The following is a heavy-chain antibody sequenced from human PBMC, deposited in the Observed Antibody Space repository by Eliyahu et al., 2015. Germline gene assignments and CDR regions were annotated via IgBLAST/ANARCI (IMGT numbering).Heavy chain of an antibody. J-gene: IGHJ6*02. CDR1: GFTFSSXA. V-gene: IGHV3-23*01. CDR2: ISGSGGST. Sequence: EVQLLESGGGLVQPGGSLRLSCAASGFTFSSXAMSWVRQAPGKGLEWVSAISGSGGSTYYADSVKGRFTISRDNSKNTLYLQMNSLRAEDTAVYYCAKELLWFGESTDGGMDVWGQGTTVTVSS. D-gene: IGHD3-10*01. CDR3: AKELLWFGESTDGGMDV.